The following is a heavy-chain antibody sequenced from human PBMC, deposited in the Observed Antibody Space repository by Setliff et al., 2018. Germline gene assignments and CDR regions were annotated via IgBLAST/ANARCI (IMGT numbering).Heavy chain of an antibody. CDR3: VKGRNSGWYRDAFDI. CDR2: ISSTGGTT. V-gene: IGHV3-23*01. D-gene: IGHD6-19*01. CDR1: GFTFSSYV. Sequence: PGGSLRLSCAASGFTFSSYVMTWVRQAPGKGLERVSSISSTGGTTYYVDSVKGRFTISRDNSKNTLYLQMNSLRAEDTSVYYCVKGRNSGWYRDAFDIWGQGTTVTVSS. J-gene: IGHJ3*02.